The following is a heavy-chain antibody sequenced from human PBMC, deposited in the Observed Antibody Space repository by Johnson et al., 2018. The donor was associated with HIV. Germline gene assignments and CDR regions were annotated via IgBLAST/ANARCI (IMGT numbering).Heavy chain of an antibody. V-gene: IGHV3-30-3*01. D-gene: IGHD4-17*01. CDR2: ISYDGSNK. CDR3: ARSRTTVTVAFDI. CDR1: GFTFSSYA. J-gene: IGHJ3*02. Sequence: QVQLVESGGGVVQPGRSLRLSCAASGFTFSSYAMHWVRQAPGKGLEWVAVISYDGSNKYYADSVKGRFTISRDNSKNTLYLQMNSLRAEDTAVYYCARSRTTVTVAFDIWGQGAMVTVSS.